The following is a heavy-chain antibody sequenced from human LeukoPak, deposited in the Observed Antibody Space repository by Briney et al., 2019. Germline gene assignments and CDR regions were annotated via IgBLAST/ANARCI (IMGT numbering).Heavy chain of an antibody. CDR2: IYPRDGST. CDR3: ARDQEGFDY. CDR1: GYTFTSNY. Sequence: ASVKVSCKASGYTFTSNYIHWVRQAPGQGLEWMGMIYPRDGSTSYAQKFQGRVTVTRDTSTSTVHMELSGLRSEDTAVYHCARDQEGFDYWGQGTLVTVSS. V-gene: IGHV1-46*01. J-gene: IGHJ4*02.